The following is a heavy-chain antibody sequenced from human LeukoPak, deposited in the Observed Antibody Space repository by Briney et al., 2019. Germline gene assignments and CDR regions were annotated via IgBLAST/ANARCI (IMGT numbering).Heavy chain of an antibody. CDR2: INHSGYS. Sequence: SETLSLTCAVSGGSFSGYYGSWIRQPPGKGLEWTGEINHSGYSTYNPSLKSRVTMSVDMSKYQFSLKLSSVTAADTAVYYCARGRNYYENTGYYYYFDYWGQGTLVTVSS. D-gene: IGHD3-22*01. CDR1: GGSFSGYY. CDR3: ARGRNYYENTGYYYYFDY. V-gene: IGHV4-34*01. J-gene: IGHJ4*02.